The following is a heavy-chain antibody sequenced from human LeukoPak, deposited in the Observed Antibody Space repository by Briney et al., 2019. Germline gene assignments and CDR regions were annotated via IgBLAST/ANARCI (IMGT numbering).Heavy chain of an antibody. CDR1: GGSISSSSYY. V-gene: IGHV4-31*03. Sequence: SETLSLTCTVSGGSISSSSYYWGWIRQPPGKGLEWIGYIYYSGSTYYNPSLKSRVTISVDTSKNQFSLKLSSVTAADTAVYYCARDGAVWDPDSGYYGMDVWGQGTTVTVSS. CDR2: IYYSGST. D-gene: IGHD1-14*01. J-gene: IGHJ6*02. CDR3: ARDGAVWDPDSGYYGMDV.